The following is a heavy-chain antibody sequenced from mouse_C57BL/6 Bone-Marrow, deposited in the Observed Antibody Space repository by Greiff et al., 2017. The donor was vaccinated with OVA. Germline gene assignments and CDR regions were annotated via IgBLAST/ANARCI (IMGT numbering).Heavy chain of an antibody. V-gene: IGHV1-26*01. Sequence: VQLQQSGPELVKPGASVKISCKASGYTFTDYYMNWVKQSHGKSLEWIGDINPNNGGTSYNQKFKGKATLTVDKSSSTAYMELRSLTSEDSAVYYCARSLTAQATGDYFDYWGQGTTLTVSS. CDR3: ARSLTAQATGDYFDY. CDR1: GYTFTDYY. D-gene: IGHD3-2*02. J-gene: IGHJ2*01. CDR2: INPNNGGT.